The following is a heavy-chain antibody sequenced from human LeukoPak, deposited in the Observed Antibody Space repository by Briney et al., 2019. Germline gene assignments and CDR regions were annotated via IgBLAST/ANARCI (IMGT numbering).Heavy chain of an antibody. V-gene: IGHV1-18*01. Sequence: ASVKVSCKASGYTFTSYGISWVRQAPGQGLEWMGWISAYNGNTNHAQKLRGRVTMTTDTSTSTAYMELRSLRSDDTAVYYCAREWDYYDSSGYFNGYFDYWGQGTLVTVSS. D-gene: IGHD3-22*01. CDR2: ISAYNGNT. CDR1: GYTFTSYG. J-gene: IGHJ4*02. CDR3: AREWDYYDSSGYFNGYFDY.